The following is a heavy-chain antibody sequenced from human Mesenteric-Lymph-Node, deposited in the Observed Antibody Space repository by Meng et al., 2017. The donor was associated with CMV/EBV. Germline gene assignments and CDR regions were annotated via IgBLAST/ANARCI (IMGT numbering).Heavy chain of an antibody. J-gene: IGHJ6*02. CDR2: INHSGST. V-gene: IGHV4-34*01. CDR1: GGSFSGYY. CDR3: ARVYYGMDV. Sequence: SQTLSLTCAVYGGSFSGYYWSWIRQPPGKGLEWIGEINHSGSTNYNPSLKSRVTISVDTSKNQFSLKLSSVTAADTAVYYCARVYYGMDVWGQGTTVTVSS.